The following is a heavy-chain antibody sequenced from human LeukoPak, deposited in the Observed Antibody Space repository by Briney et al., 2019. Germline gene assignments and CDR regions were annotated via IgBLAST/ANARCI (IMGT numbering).Heavy chain of an antibody. CDR3: ARVGTWSGGLPPLRYYYMDV. CDR2: INWNGGST. Sequence: GGSLRLSCAASGFTFDDSVMSWVRQAPGKGLEWVSSINWNGGSTGYADSVKGRFTISRDNAKNSLYLQMNSLRAEDTAVYYCARVGTWSGGLPPLRYYYMDVWGKGTTVTVSS. CDR1: GFTFDDSV. D-gene: IGHD2-15*01. J-gene: IGHJ6*03. V-gene: IGHV3-20*04.